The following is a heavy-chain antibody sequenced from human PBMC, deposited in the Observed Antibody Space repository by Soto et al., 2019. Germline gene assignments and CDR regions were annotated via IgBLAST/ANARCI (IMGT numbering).Heavy chain of an antibody. CDR1: GFTLSSNS. CDR3: AREEGYCGGGSCVRSAFDV. V-gene: IGHV3-21*06. CDR2: TFNFDGSL. D-gene: IGHD2-15*01. J-gene: IGHJ3*01. Sequence: EVQLVESGGGLVKPGGSLRLSCAASGFTLSSNSITWVRQAPGKGLEWVSFTFNFDGSLYYADSVKGRFAMSRDNAKNSVYLQMNSLRAEDTAVYYCAREEGYCGGGSCVRSAFDVWGQGTVVTVSS.